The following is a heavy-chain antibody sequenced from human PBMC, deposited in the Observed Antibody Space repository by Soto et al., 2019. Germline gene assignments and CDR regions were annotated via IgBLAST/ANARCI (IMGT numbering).Heavy chain of an antibody. CDR3: AHGGNFDF. V-gene: IGHV3-23*01. CDR2: ITGNGDYT. CDR1: GFPFRDYG. J-gene: IGHJ4*02. D-gene: IGHD2-15*01. Sequence: PGGSLRLSCEVSGFPFRDYGLAWVRQAPGKGLEWVSSITGNGDYTFYAASVRGRFTISRDTSKDTLYLQMNYLAGDDTAVYYCAHGGNFDFWGQGALVTVSS.